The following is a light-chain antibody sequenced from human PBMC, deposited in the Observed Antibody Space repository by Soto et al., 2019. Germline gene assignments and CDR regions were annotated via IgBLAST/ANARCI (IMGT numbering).Light chain of an antibody. CDR3: QQYSSYPWT. V-gene: IGKV1-5*03. CDR2: EAS. J-gene: IGKJ1*01. CDR1: QGISRW. Sequence: DIQMTQSPSTLSASVGDRITITCRASQGISRWLAWYQQTPGKAPRLLIYEASSLESGVPSRFSGSGSGTDFTLTISSLQPEDYATYYCQQYSSYPWTFGQGTKVEIK.